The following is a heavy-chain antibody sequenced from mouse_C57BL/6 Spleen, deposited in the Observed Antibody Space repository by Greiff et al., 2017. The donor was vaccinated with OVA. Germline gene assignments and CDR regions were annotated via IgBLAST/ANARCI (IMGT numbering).Heavy chain of an antibody. CDR1: GYTFTSYW. Sequence: VQLQQPGAELVKPGASVKLSCKASGYTFTSYWMHWVKQRPGQGLEWIGMIHPNSGSTNYNEKFKSKATLTVDKSSSTAYMQLSSLTSEDSAVYYCAREDGYDDGWFAYWGQGTLVTVSA. CDR3: AREDGYDDGWFAY. V-gene: IGHV1-64*01. D-gene: IGHD2-2*01. CDR2: IHPNSGST. J-gene: IGHJ3*01.